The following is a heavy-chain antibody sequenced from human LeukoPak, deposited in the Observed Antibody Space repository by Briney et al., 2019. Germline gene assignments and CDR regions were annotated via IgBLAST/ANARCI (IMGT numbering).Heavy chain of an antibody. Sequence: ASVKVSCKASGYTFTSYGISWVRQAPGQGLEWMGWVSTYNGNTKYAQNLQGRVTTTTDTSTSTAYMELRSLRSDDTAVYYCARDGKVGATSGWGQGTLVTVSS. CDR3: ARDGKVGATSG. V-gene: IGHV1-18*01. CDR2: VSTYNGNT. CDR1: GYTFTSYG. D-gene: IGHD1-26*01. J-gene: IGHJ4*02.